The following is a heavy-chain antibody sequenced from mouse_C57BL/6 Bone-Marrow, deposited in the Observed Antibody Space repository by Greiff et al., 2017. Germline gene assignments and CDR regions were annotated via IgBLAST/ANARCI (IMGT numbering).Heavy chain of an antibody. D-gene: IGHD1-1*01. V-gene: IGHV5-4*01. CDR3: ARDITTVRSDLYFDV. CDR2: ISDGGSYT. J-gene: IGHJ1*03. Sequence: EVKLVESGGGLVKPGGSLKLSCAASGFTFSSYAMSWVRQTPEKRLEWVATISDGGSYTYYPDNVKGRFTISRDNAKNNLYLQMSHLKSEDTAMYYWARDITTVRSDLYFDVWGTGTTVTVSS. CDR1: GFTFSSYA.